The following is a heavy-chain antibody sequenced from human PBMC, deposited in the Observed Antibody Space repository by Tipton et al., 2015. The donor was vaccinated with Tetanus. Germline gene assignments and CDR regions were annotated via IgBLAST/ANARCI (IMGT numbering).Heavy chain of an antibody. CDR2: ISVRGSHT. D-gene: IGHD3-16*02. Sequence: SLRLSCAASGFTFSNYAMAWVRQAPGKGLEWVSGISVRGSHTYYADPVKGRFSISRDNSKNTVYLQMNSLRDEDTAVYFCARDAGPDYIWGNYRFPFDYWGQGTLVTVSS. V-gene: IGHV3-23*01. CDR3: ARDAGPDYIWGNYRFPFDY. CDR1: GFTFSNYA. J-gene: IGHJ4*02.